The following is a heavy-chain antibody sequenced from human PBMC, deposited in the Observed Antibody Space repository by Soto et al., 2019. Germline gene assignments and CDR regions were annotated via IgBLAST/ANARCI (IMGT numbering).Heavy chain of an antibody. CDR1: GASFSGYY. CDR3: ARDMYNWNDNRPFYFDY. V-gene: IGHV4-34*01. D-gene: IGHD1-1*01. Sequence: PSVTMSLTCAVDGASFSGYYLSWIRKPPGKGLEWIGEINHSGSTNYNPSLKSRVTISIDTSKNQFSLKVSSVTAADTALYYCARDMYNWNDNRPFYFDYWGQGTLVTVSS. J-gene: IGHJ4*02. CDR2: INHSGST.